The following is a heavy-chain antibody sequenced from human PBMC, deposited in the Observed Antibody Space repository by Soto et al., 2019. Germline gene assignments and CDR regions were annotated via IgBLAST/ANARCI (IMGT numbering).Heavy chain of an antibody. CDR3: ARDPRSITGTTSSEDFQH. CDR1: GGTFSGYA. D-gene: IGHD1-20*01. V-gene: IGHV1-69*01. CDR2: IIPILGIT. J-gene: IGHJ1*01. Sequence: QAQLMQSGAEVKKPGSSVKVSCKASGGTFSGYAISWVRQAPGQGLGRMGGIIPILGITNYAQKFQGRITIAADESTGTAYLDLRSLRSEDTAVYYCARDPRSITGTTSSEDFQHWGQGTLVSVSS.